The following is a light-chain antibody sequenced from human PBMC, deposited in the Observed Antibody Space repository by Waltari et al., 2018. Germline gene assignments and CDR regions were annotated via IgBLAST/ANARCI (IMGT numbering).Light chain of an antibody. Sequence: DIVITQSPDSLDVSLGERATINCKSSQSVLYSSNNKNYLAWYQQTPGQPPKLLIYWASTRESGVPDRFSGSGSGTDFTLTISSLQAEDVAVYYCQQYYSTPITFGQGTRLEIK. CDR2: WAS. CDR3: QQYYSTPIT. V-gene: IGKV4-1*01. CDR1: QSVLYSSNNKNY. J-gene: IGKJ5*01.